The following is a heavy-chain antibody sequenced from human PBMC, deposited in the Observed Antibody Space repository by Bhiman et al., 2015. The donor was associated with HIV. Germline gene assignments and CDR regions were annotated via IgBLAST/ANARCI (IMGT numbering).Heavy chain of an antibody. Sequence: VQLVESGGGVLRPGGSLRLSCAASGFTFSSYGMHWVRQAPGKGLEWVAVIWYDGTNRYYTDSVKGRFTISRDNFKNTLYLQINSLRAEDTAVYYCAKDRRELVITDFDYWGQGTLVTVSS. CDR1: GFTFSSYG. V-gene: IGHV3-33*06. CDR2: IWYDGTNR. D-gene: IGHD3-22*01. J-gene: IGHJ4*02. CDR3: AKDRRELVITDFDY.